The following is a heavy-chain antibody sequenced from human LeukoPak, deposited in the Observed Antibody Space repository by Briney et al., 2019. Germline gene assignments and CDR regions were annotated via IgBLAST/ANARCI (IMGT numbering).Heavy chain of an antibody. Sequence: ASVKVSCKASGYTFTGYYMHWVRQAPGQGLEWMGWINPNSGGTNYAQKFQGRVTMTTDTSTSTAYMELRSLRSDDTAVYYCARVFGRYCSSTSCYQELHKAWFDPWGQGTLVTVSS. CDR3: ARVFGRYCSSTSCYQELHKAWFDP. D-gene: IGHD2-2*01. CDR2: INPNSGGT. V-gene: IGHV1-2*02. J-gene: IGHJ5*02. CDR1: GYTFTGYY.